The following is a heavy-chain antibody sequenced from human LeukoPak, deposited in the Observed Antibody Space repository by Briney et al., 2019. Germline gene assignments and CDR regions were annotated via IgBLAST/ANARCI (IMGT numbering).Heavy chain of an antibody. CDR3: ATGVSYGVSFGY. CDR1: GYTLTELS. D-gene: IGHD4-17*01. V-gene: IGHV1-24*01. Sequence: ASVKVSCKVSGYTLTELSMHWVRQAPGKGLEWMGGFDPEDGETIYAQKFQGRVTMTEDTSTDTAYMELSSLRSEDTAVYYCATGVSYGVSFGYWGQGTLVTVSS. J-gene: IGHJ4*02. CDR2: FDPEDGET.